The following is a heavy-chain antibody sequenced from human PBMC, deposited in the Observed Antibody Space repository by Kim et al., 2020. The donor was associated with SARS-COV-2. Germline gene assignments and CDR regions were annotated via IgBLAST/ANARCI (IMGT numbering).Heavy chain of an antibody. CDR1: GYTFTSYA. V-gene: IGHV7-4-1*02. D-gene: IGHD4-4*01. CDR2: INTNTGNP. J-gene: IGHJ6*02. CDR3: ARPSDDYSIYGMDV. Sequence: ASVKVSCKASGYTFTSYAMNWVRQAPGQGLEWMGWINTNTGNPTYAQGFTGRFVFSLDTSVSTAYLQISSLKAEDTAVYYCARPSDDYSIYGMDVWGQGTTVTVSS.